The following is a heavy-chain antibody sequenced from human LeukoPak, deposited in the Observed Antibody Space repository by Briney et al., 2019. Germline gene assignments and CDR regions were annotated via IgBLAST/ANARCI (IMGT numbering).Heavy chain of an antibody. D-gene: IGHD6-19*01. CDR3: ARDRIAVAATETSFDY. CDR1: GFTFSSYG. V-gene: IGHV3-30*02. CDR2: IRYDGSNK. Sequence: GGSLRLSCAASGFTFSSYGMHWVRQAPGKGLEWVAFIRYDGSNKYYADSVKGRFTISRGNAKNSLYLQMNSLRAEDTAVYYCARDRIAVAATETSFDYWGQGTLVTVSS. J-gene: IGHJ4*02.